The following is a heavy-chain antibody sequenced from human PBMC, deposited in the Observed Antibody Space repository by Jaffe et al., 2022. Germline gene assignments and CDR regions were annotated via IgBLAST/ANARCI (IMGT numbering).Heavy chain of an antibody. V-gene: IGHV3-9*01. Sequence: EVQLVESGGGLVQPGRSLRLSCAASGFTFDDYAMHWVRQAPGKGLEWVSGISWNSGSIGYADSVKGRFTISRDNAKNSLYLQMNSLRAEDTALYYCAKGSPRHYIWGSYPQWAFDIWGQGTMVTVSS. CDR1: GFTFDDYA. D-gene: IGHD3-16*02. CDR3: AKGSPRHYIWGSYPQWAFDI. J-gene: IGHJ3*02. CDR2: ISWNSGSI.